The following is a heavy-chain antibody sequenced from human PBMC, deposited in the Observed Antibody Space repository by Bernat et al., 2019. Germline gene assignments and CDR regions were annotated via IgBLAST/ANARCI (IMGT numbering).Heavy chain of an antibody. D-gene: IGHD4-17*01. Sequence: QVQLQESGPGLVKPSQTLSLTCTVSGGSISSGGYYWSWIRQHPGKGLEWIGYIYYSGSTYYNPSLKSLVTISVDTSKNQFSLKLSSVTAADTAVYYCARTSAGDSAGWFDPWGQGTLVTVSS. J-gene: IGHJ5*02. V-gene: IGHV4-31*01. CDR2: IYYSGST. CDR1: GGSISSGGYY. CDR3: ARTSAGDSAGWFDP.